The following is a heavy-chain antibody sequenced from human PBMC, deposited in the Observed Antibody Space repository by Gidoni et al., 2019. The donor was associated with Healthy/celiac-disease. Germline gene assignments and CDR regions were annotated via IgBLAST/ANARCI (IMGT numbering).Heavy chain of an antibody. Sequence: QVQLVESGGGVVQPGRSLRLSCAASGFTFSSYAMHWVRQAPGKGLEWVAVISYDGSNKYYADSVKGRFTISRDNSKNTLYLQMNSLRAEDTAVYHCARAGRKVTIFGVVDYWGQGTLVTVSS. CDR2: ISYDGSNK. D-gene: IGHD3-3*01. V-gene: IGHV3-30*04. CDR1: GFTFSSYA. CDR3: ARAGRKVTIFGVVDY. J-gene: IGHJ4*02.